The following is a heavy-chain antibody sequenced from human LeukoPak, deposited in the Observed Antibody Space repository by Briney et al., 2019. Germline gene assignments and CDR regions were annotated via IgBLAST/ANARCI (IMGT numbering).Heavy chain of an antibody. CDR2: ICSSSSTI. J-gene: IGHJ5*02. V-gene: IGHV3-48*01. Sequence: GGALRLSCAASGFAFSSYSMNWVRQAPGKGLGWVSYICSSSSTIYYADSVKGRFTISRDNAKNSLYLQMNSLRAEDTAVYYCAREWYYDFWSGYPGALQFDPWGQGTLVTVSS. CDR1: GFAFSSYS. CDR3: AREWYYDFWSGYPGALQFDP. D-gene: IGHD3-3*01.